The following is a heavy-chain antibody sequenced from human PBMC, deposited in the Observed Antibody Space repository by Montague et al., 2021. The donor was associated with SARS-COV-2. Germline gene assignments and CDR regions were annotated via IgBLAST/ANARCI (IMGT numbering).Heavy chain of an antibody. V-gene: IGHV4-39*01. CDR2: IYYRGST. D-gene: IGHD6-19*01. Sequence: SETLSLTCTVSGGSISSSSYYWAWIRQPPGKGLEWIGSIYYRGSTHYNPSLKSRVIISVDTSKNQLSLKLSSVTAADTAVYYCATQEDPSGWIPGPFDFWGQGTLLTVSS. J-gene: IGHJ4*02. CDR1: GGSISSSSYY. CDR3: ATQEDPSGWIPGPFDF.